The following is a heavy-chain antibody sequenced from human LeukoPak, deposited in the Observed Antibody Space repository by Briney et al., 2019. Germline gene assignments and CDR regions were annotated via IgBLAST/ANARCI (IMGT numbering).Heavy chain of an antibody. D-gene: IGHD2-15*01. Sequence: GGSLRLSCAASGFTFSDYYMSWIRQAPGKGLEWVSYISSSSSYTNYADSVKGRFTISRDNAKNSLYLQMNSLRAEDTAVYHCARVVVIAFDPWGQGTLVTVSS. J-gene: IGHJ5*02. CDR3: ARVVVIAFDP. CDR2: ISSSSSYT. V-gene: IGHV3-11*06. CDR1: GFTFSDYY.